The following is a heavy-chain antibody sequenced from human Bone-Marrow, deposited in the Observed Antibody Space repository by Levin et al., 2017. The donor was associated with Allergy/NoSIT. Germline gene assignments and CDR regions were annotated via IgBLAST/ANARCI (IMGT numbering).Heavy chain of an antibody. CDR3: GRDRSIKNQDGDFWYYGMDV. CDR1: GGSISGHH. J-gene: IGHJ6*02. CDR2: IHYSGTT. V-gene: IGHV4-59*11. D-gene: IGHD2-21*01. Sequence: NASETLSLTCTVSGGSISGHHWSWIRQPPGKALEWIGNIHYSGTTKYNPSLKSRVTISVDTSKNQFSLKLSSVTAADTAVYYCGRDRSIKNQDGDFWYYGMDVWGQGTTVSVSS.